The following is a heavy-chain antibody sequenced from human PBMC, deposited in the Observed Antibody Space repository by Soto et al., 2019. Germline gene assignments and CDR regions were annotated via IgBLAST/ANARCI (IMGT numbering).Heavy chain of an antibody. CDR1: GFTFSSYS. D-gene: IGHD3-22*01. V-gene: IGHV3-21*01. CDR3: SRNTYYYDSSGYYGNHYYYGMDV. CDR2: ISSSSSYI. Sequence: GGSLRLSCAASGFTFSSYSMNWVRQAPGKGLEWVSSISSSSSYIYYADSVKGRFTISRDNAKNSLYLQMNGLRAEDTAVDYLSRNTYYYDSSGYYGNHYYYGMDVWGQGTTVTVSS. J-gene: IGHJ6*02.